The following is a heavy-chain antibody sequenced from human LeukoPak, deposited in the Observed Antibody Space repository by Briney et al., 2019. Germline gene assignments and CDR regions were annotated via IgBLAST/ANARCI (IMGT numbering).Heavy chain of an antibody. CDR2: TYYRSKWYN. Sequence: SQTLSLTCAISGDSVSSDSAAWNWIRQSPSRGLEWLARTYYRSKWYNDYAVSVKGRITINPDTSKNQLSLQLNSVTPEDTAIYYCARIPYGSGNDAFDIWGQGTMVTVSS. CDR1: GDSVSSDSAA. J-gene: IGHJ3*02. D-gene: IGHD3-10*01. V-gene: IGHV6-1*01. CDR3: ARIPYGSGNDAFDI.